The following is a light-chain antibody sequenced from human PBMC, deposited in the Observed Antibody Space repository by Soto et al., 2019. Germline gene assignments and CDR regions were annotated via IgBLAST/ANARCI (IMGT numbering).Light chain of an antibody. CDR1: QRISAF. CDR2: SAS. V-gene: IGKV1-39*01. J-gene: IGKJ4*01. CDR3: QQSYRLPLS. Sequence: DIQMTQSPSSVSAFVGESVTITCHASQRISAFLNWYHQKPGKAPKLLIYSASYLQSGVPSNFSGSGSGTDFTLSIVTLQPEDSGTYFCQQSYRLPLSFGIGTKVEI.